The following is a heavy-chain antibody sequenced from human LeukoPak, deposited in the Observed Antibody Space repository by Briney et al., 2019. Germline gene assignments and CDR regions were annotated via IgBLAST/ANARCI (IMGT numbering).Heavy chain of an antibody. J-gene: IGHJ5*02. Sequence: GGSLRLSCAASGFTFSSYGMHWVRQAPGRGLEWVAVIWYDGSNKYYADSVKGRFTISRDNSKNTLYLQMNSLRAEDTAVHYCSRGYWYSSTLFPFDPWGQGTLVTVSS. CDR3: SRGYWYSSTLFPFDP. CDR1: GFTFSSYG. D-gene: IGHD6-13*01. CDR2: IWYDGSNK. V-gene: IGHV3-33*01.